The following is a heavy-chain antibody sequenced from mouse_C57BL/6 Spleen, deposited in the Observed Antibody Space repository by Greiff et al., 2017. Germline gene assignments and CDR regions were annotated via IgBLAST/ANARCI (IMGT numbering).Heavy chain of an antibody. CDR1: GFTFSSYA. D-gene: IGHD2-2*01. CDR2: ISDGGSYT. V-gene: IGHV5-4*03. CDR3: ARGGYDDPYYFDY. Sequence: EVMLVESGGGLVKPGGSLKLSCAASGFTFSSYAMSWVRQTPEKRLEWVATISDGGSYTYYPDNVKGRFTISRDNAKNNLYLQMSHLKSEDTAMYYCARGGYDDPYYFDYWGQGTTLTVSS. J-gene: IGHJ2*01.